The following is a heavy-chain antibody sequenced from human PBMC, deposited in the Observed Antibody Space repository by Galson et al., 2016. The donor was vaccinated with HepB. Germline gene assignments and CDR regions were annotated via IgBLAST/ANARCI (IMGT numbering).Heavy chain of an antibody. CDR3: ASDPYYSDTRGL. CDR2: IIPIFGTP. Sequence: SVKVSCQASGGTFSTYSINWVRQAPGQGLEWMGGIIPIFGTPNYAHKFQDRLTITADKSTSVAYMELSSLRSDDTAVYYCASDPYYSDTRGLWGQGTLVTVSS. J-gene: IGHJ4*02. D-gene: IGHD3-22*01. V-gene: IGHV1-69*06. CDR1: GGTFSTYS.